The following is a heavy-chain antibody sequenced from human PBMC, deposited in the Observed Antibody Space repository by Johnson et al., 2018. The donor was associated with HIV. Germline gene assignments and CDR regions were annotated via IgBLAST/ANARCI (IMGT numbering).Heavy chain of an antibody. CDR2: ITYDGSNK. D-gene: IGHD6-19*01. V-gene: IGHV3-30*04. CDR1: GFTFRSYA. J-gene: IGHJ3*02. Sequence: QVQLVESGGAVVQPGRSLRVSCAASGFTFRSYAMHWVRQAPGKGLEWVAVITYDGSNKYYADSVKGRFIISRDNSKNMSNLQMNGLSGEDTADYYCVRGQGSGWPTNAFDIWGQGTMVTVSS. CDR3: VRGQGSGWPTNAFDI.